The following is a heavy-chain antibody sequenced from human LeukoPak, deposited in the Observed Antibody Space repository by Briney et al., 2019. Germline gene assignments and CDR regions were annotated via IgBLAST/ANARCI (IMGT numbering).Heavy chain of an antibody. CDR3: ARDNQWLNAFDI. J-gene: IGHJ3*02. V-gene: IGHV4-59*01. D-gene: IGHD3-22*01. Sequence: SETLSLTCTVSGGSISSYYWSWIRQPPGKGLEWIGYIYYSGSTNYNPSLKSRVTISVDTSKNQFSLKLSSVTAADTAVYYCARDNQWLNAFDICGQGTMVTVSS. CDR2: IYYSGST. CDR1: GGSISSYY.